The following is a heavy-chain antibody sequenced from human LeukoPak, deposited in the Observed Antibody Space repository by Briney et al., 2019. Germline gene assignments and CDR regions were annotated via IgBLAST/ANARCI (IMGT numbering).Heavy chain of an antibody. CDR3: ARIRSRKWGFDY. Sequence: PSETLSLTCAVYGGSFSGYYWSWIRQPPGEGLEWIGEINHSGSTYYNPSLKSRVTISIDTSKNQFSLKLSSVTAADTAVYYCARIRSRKWGFDYWGQGTLVTVSS. CDR1: GGSFSGYY. V-gene: IGHV4-34*01. J-gene: IGHJ4*02. CDR2: INHSGST. D-gene: IGHD1-26*01.